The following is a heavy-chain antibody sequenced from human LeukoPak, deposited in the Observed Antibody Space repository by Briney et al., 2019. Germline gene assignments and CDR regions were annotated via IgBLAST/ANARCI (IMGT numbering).Heavy chain of an antibody. D-gene: IGHD3-3*01. CDR3: ARPKYDFWSGHFDY. Sequence: LETLSLTCSVSGGSTSGYYWGWIRQPPGKGLEWIGSIYHSGSTYYNPSLKSRVTISVDTSKNQFSLKLSSVTAADTAVYYCARPKYDFWSGHFDYWGQGTLVTVSS. J-gene: IGHJ4*02. CDR2: IYHSGST. CDR1: GGSTSGYY. V-gene: IGHV4-38-2*02.